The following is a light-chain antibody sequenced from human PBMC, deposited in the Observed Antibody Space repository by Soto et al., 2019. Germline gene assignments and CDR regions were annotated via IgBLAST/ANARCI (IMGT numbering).Light chain of an antibody. J-gene: IGKJ1*01. CDR3: QHFGSSPPWP. Sequence: EIVLTQSPGTLSLSPGERATFSCRASQRLSSNYLAWFQQKPGQAPRLLIYGASTRATGIPARFSGSGSGTDFTLTISRLKPEDFAVYYCQHFGSSPPWPFGQGTKVDNK. V-gene: IGKV3-20*01. CDR1: QRLSSNY. CDR2: GAS.